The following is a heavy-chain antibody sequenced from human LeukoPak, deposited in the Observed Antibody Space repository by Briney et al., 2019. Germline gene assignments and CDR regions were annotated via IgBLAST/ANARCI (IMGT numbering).Heavy chain of an antibody. Sequence: PGGSLRLSCAASGFTFSNYDMHWVRQAPGKGLEWVAVISYDGTNKYYADSVKGRFTISRDNSKSTLYLQMNSLRAEDTAVYYCARGRYSSSWLDFWGQGTLVTVSS. V-gene: IGHV3-30*03. CDR2: ISYDGTNK. CDR3: ARGRYSSSWLDF. CDR1: GFTFSNYD. D-gene: IGHD6-13*01. J-gene: IGHJ4*02.